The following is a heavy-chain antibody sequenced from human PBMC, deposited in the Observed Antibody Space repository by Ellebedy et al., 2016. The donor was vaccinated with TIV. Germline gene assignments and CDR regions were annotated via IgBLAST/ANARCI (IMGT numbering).Heavy chain of an antibody. CDR2: ISSSGRFT. V-gene: IGHV3-21*01. CDR1: GFSFSNYG. Sequence: GGSLRLXCAASGFSFSNYGMNWVRQAPGKGLEWVASISSSGRFTYYADSMKGRITISRDNVNNSLELQMNSLRVEDTAVYYCARDRWIQLWQAFDYWGQGTLVTVSS. CDR3: ARDRWIQLWQAFDY. J-gene: IGHJ4*02. D-gene: IGHD5-18*01.